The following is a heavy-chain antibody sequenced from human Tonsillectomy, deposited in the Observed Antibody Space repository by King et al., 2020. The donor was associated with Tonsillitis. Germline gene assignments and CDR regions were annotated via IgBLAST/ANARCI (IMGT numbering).Heavy chain of an antibody. CDR2: ITSFNYI. J-gene: IGHJ6*02. Sequence: VQLVESGGGLVKPGGSLRLSCAASGFSFSSYSMNWVRQAPGKGLEWVSCITSFNYIYYADSVKGRFTISRDNSKNSLYLQMNSLRADDTAVYYCARDGSGSYYDAPYYDGMDVWGQGTTVTVSS. D-gene: IGHD3-10*01. CDR1: GFSFSSYS. V-gene: IGHV3-21*01. CDR3: ARDGSGSYYDAPYYDGMDV.